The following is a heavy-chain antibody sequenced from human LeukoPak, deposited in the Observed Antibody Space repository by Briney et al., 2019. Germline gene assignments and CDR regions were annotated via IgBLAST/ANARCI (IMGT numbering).Heavy chain of an antibody. D-gene: IGHD3-3*01. J-gene: IGHJ4*02. CDR2: IYYSGST. CDR1: GGSISSYY. V-gene: IGHV4-59*08. Sequence: PSESLSLTCTVSGGSISSYYWSWIRQPPGKGLEWIGYIYYSGSTNYNPSLKSRVTISVDTSKNQFSLKLSSVTAADTAVYYCARTGSDFWSGYSPFDYWGQGTLVTVSS. CDR3: ARTGSDFWSGYSPFDY.